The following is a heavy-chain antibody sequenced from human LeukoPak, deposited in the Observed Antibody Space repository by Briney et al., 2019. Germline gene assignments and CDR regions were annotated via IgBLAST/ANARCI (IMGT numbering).Heavy chain of an antibody. CDR3: AKAKSTGSYAQDAFDI. CDR1: GFTFSSYS. V-gene: IGHV3-21*04. J-gene: IGHJ3*02. CDR2: ISSSSSSYI. Sequence: PGGSLRLSCAASGFTFSSYSMNWVRQAPGKGLEWVSSISSSSSSYIYYADSVKGRFTISRDNAKNSLYLQMSSLRAEDTALYYCAKAKSTGSYAQDAFDIWGQGTMVTVSS. D-gene: IGHD1-26*01.